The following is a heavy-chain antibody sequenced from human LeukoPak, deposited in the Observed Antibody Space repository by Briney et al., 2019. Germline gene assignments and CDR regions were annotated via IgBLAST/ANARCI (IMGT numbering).Heavy chain of an antibody. D-gene: IGHD3-16*01. CDR3: ARGGGANYYFDY. CDR1: GFTFSSYS. Sequence: GGSLRLSCAASGFTFSSYSMNWVRQAPGKGLEWVSSISSSSSYIYYADSVKGRFTISRDNAKNSLYLQMNSLRAEDTAVYYCARGGGANYYFDYWGQGTLDTVSS. V-gene: IGHV3-21*01. J-gene: IGHJ4*02. CDR2: ISSSSSYI.